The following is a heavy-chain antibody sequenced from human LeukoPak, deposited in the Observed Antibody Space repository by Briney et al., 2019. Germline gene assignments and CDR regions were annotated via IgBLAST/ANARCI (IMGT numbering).Heavy chain of an antibody. V-gene: IGHV4-39*07. D-gene: IGHD3-10*01. CDR2: IYYSGST. CDR1: GDSISSSSSY. J-gene: IGHJ4*02. Sequence: SETLSLTCIVSGDSISSSSSYWGWIRQPPGKGLEWIGSIYYSGSTYYNPSLKSRVTISVDTSKNQFSLKLSSVTAADTAVYYCARDLNYYGSGSYYAYYFDYWGQGTLVTVSS. CDR3: ARDLNYYGSGSYYAYYFDY.